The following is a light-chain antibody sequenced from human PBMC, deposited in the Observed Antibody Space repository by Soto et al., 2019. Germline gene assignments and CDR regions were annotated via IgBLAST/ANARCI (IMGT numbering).Light chain of an antibody. CDR3: QQYDASPRT. CDR1: QSVRSNY. CDR2: GVF. Sequence: ETVLTQSPGTVSLSPGERATLSCTTSQSVRSNYLAWYQQKPGQAPRLLTYGVFNRATGIPDRLSGSGPGTDFTLTISGLEPEDSAVYYCQQYDASPRTFGQGTKVEI. J-gene: IGKJ2*01. V-gene: IGKV3-20*01.